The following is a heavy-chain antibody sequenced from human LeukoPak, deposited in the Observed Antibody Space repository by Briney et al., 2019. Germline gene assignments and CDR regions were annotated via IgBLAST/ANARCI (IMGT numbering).Heavy chain of an antibody. J-gene: IGHJ3*02. V-gene: IGHV3-23*01. CDR1: GFIFSSHG. CDR2: ISPSGDIT. D-gene: IGHD2-21*02. CDR3: ARDGYCGGDCHTVGWSESWDAFDI. Sequence: GGTLRLSCAASGFIFSSHGMNWVRQAPGKGLEWVSGISPSGDITYYADSVKGRFTISRDNSKNRVYLQMDSLRFEDAAVYYCARDGYCGGDCHTVGWSESWDAFDIWGQGTMVTVSS.